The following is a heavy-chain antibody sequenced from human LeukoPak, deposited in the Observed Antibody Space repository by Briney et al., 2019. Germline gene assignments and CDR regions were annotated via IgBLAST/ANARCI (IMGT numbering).Heavy chain of an antibody. CDR2: INTNTGNP. CDR1: GYTFTSYA. J-gene: IGHJ3*02. CDR3: ARGPLTYYYDSSGPDAFDI. Sequence: ASVKVSFKASGYTFTSYAMNWVRQAPGQGLEWMGWINTNTGNPTYAQGFTGRFVFSLDTSVSTAYLQISSLKAEDTAAYYCARGPLTYYYDSSGPDAFDIWGQGTMVTVSS. V-gene: IGHV7-4-1*02. D-gene: IGHD3-22*01.